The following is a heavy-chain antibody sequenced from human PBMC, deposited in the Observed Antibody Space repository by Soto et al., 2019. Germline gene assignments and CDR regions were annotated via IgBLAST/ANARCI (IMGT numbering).Heavy chain of an antibody. Sequence: GGSLRLSCVASGFTFSTYNINWVRQAPGKGLEWVSYISSSSSSIFYADSVKGRFTISRDNAKNSLYLQMNSLRAEDTAVYFCATNLGHCSSTSCLYSYWGQGTLVTVSS. D-gene: IGHD2-2*01. CDR1: GFTFSTYN. CDR3: ATNLGHCSSTSCLYSY. CDR2: ISSSSSSI. J-gene: IGHJ4*02. V-gene: IGHV3-48*01.